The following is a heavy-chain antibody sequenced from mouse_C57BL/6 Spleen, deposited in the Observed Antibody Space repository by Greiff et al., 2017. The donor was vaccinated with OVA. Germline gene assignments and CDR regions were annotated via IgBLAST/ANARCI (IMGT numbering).Heavy chain of an antibody. J-gene: IGHJ2*01. D-gene: IGHD1-1*01. V-gene: IGHV1-22*01. Sequence: EVKLMESGPELVKPGASVKMSCKASGYTFTDYNMHWVKQSHGKSLEWIGYINPNNGGTRYNQKFKGKATLTVNKSSSTAYMELRSLTSEDSAVYYCARRNGSSYVGGTGYFDYWGQGTTLTVSS. CDR2: INPNNGGT. CDR3: ARRNGSSYVGGTGYFDY. CDR1: GYTFTDYN.